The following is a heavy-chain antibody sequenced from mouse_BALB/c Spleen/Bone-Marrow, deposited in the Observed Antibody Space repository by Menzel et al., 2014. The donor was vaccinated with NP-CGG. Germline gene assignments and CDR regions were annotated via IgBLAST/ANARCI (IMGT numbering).Heavy chain of an antibody. J-gene: IGHJ2*01. CDR1: GYTFTSNT. Sequence: VQLQQSAGELARPGASVKMSCKASGYTFTSNTIQWVKQRPGQGLEWIGYINPTRGYTDYNQKFKDETTLTADKSSSTAYMQLSSLTSEDSAVYYCAREATYYAYFDYWGQGTILTVSS. CDR2: INPTRGYT. CDR3: AREATYYAYFDY. D-gene: IGHD1-1*01. V-gene: IGHV1-4*02.